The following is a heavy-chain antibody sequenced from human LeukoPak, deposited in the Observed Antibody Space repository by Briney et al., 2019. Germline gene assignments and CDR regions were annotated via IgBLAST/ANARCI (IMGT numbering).Heavy chain of an antibody. D-gene: IGHD4-23*01. Sequence: ASVKVSCKASGGTFSSYAISWVRQAPGQGLEWMGRIIPILGIANYAQKFQGRVTITADKSTSTAYMELSSLRSEDTAVYYCARDSLGPMTTVVTWYFDLWGRGTLVTVSS. CDR3: ARDSLGPMTTVVTWYFDL. V-gene: IGHV1-69*04. J-gene: IGHJ2*01. CDR1: GGTFSSYA. CDR2: IIPILGIA.